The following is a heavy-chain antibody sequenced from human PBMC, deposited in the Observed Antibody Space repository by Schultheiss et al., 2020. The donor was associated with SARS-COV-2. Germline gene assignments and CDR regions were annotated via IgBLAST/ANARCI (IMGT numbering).Heavy chain of an antibody. V-gene: IGHV3-30*18. D-gene: IGHD6-13*01. CDR1: GFTFSSYA. CDR2: ISYDGSNK. CDR3: ANSRGSSSWDVMDV. J-gene: IGHJ6*02. Sequence: GGSLRLSCAASGFTFSSYAMSWVRQAPGKGLEWVAVISYDGSNKYYADSVKGRFTISRDNSKNTLYLQMNSLRPEDTAVYYCANSRGSSSWDVMDVWGQGTTVTVSS.